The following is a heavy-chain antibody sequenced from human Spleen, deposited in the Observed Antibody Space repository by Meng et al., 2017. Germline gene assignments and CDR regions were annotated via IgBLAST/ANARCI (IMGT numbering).Heavy chain of an antibody. D-gene: IGHD4-11*01. CDR3: ARVNSDYLRLDY. V-gene: IGHV3-23*01. Sequence: GGSLRLSCAASRFIFNSYGMSWVRQAPGKGLAWVSAISGSGVDTYYADSVKGRFTISRDNSKNTLSLQMNSLRAEDTALYYCARVNSDYLRLDYWGQGTLVTVSS. CDR2: ISGSGVDT. J-gene: IGHJ4*02. CDR1: RFIFNSYG.